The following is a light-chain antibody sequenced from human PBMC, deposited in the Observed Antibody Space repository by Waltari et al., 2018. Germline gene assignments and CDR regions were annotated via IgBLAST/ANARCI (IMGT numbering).Light chain of an antibody. CDR1: SSNIESNT. Sequence: QSVLTQAPSASGTPGRRVTISCSGSSSNIESNTVNWYQQLPGTAPKLLIYSNNQGPSGVPDRFSGSKSGTSASLAISGLQSEDEAEYSCAVWDDSLSGVVFGGGTKLTVL. CDR2: SNN. J-gene: IGLJ2*01. V-gene: IGLV1-44*01. CDR3: AVWDDSLSGVV.